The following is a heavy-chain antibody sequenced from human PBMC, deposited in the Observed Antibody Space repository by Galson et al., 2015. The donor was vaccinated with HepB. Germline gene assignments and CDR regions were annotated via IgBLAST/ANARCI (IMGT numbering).Heavy chain of an antibody. D-gene: IGHD6-6*01. J-gene: IGHJ6*02. CDR2: IIPILGIA. Sequence: SVKVSCKASGGTFSSYTISWVRQAPGQGLEWMGRIIPILGIANYAQKFQGRVTITADKSTSTAYMELSSLRSEDTAVYYCARTFRGSSSSLGMDVWGQGTTVTVSS. CDR1: GGTFSSYT. CDR3: ARTFRGSSSSLGMDV. V-gene: IGHV1-69*02.